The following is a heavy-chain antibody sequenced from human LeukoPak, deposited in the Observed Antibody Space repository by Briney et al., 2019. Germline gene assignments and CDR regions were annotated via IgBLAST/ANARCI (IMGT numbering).Heavy chain of an antibody. D-gene: IGHD5-12*01. Sequence: PGRSLRLSRAASGFTFSSYAMHWVRQAPGKGLEWVAVISYDGSNKYYADSVKGRFTISRDNSKNTLYLQMNSLRAEDTAVYYCARDIVATIGGGHFDYWGQGTLVTVSS. CDR3: ARDIVATIGGGHFDY. J-gene: IGHJ4*02. V-gene: IGHV3-30*04. CDR1: GFTFSSYA. CDR2: ISYDGSNK.